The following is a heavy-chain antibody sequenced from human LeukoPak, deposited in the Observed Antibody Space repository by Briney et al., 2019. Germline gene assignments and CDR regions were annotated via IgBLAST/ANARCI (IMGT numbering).Heavy chain of an antibody. CDR1: GFTFSSYE. V-gene: IGHV3-48*03. CDR3: APDPYSGSSMGREDYFDY. J-gene: IGHJ4*02. CDR2: ISSSGSTI. D-gene: IGHD1-26*01. Sequence: PGGSLRLSCEASGFTFSSYEMNWVRQAPGKGLEWVSYISSSGSTIYYADSVKGRFTISRDNAKNSLYLQMNSLRAEDTAVYYCAPDPYSGSSMGREDYFDYWGQGTLVTVSS.